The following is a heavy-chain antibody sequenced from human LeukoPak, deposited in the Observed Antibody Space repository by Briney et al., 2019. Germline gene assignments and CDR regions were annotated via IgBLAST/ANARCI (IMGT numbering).Heavy chain of an antibody. D-gene: IGHD6-6*01. V-gene: IGHV3-7*01. CDR2: IKQDGSEK. J-gene: IGHJ6*03. CDR1: GITFSSYG. Sequence: PGGSLRLSCAASGITFSSYGMSWVRQAPGKGLEWVANIKQDGSEKYYVDSVKGRFTISRDNAKNSLYLQMNSLRAEDTAVYYCAKSIAARGDYYYYMDVWGKGTTVTVSS. CDR3: AKSIAARGDYYYYMDV.